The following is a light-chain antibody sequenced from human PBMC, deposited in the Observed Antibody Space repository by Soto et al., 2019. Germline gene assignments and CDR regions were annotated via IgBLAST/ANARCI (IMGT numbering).Light chain of an antibody. CDR2: DAS. V-gene: IGKV1-5*01. Sequence: IQMTQSPSTLSASVGDRVTITCRASQSISSWLAWYQQKPGKAPKLLIYDASSLESGVPSRFSGSGSGTEFTLTISSLQPDDFATYYCQEYNSYSPEVTFGPGTKVDIK. CDR3: QEYNSYSPEVT. J-gene: IGKJ3*01. CDR1: QSISSW.